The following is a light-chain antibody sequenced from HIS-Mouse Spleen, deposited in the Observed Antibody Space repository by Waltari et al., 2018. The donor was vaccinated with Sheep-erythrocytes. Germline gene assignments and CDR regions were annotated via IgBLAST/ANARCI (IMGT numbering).Light chain of an antibody. CDR2: DVS. J-gene: IGLJ1*01. Sequence: QSALTQPRSVSGSPGQSVTISCTGPSSDVGGYNYVSWYQQHPGKAPKLMIYDVSKRPSGVPDRFSGSKSGNPASLTISWLQAEDEADYYCCSYAGSYNHVFATGTKVTVL. CDR3: CSYAGSYNHV. CDR1: SSDVGGYNY. V-gene: IGLV2-11*01.